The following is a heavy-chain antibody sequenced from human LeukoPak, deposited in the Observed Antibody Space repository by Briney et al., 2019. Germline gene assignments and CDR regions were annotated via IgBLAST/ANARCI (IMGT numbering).Heavy chain of an antibody. CDR3: TDWDAARFDY. D-gene: IGHD1-1*01. J-gene: IGHJ4*02. CDR1: GFTFTNAW. Sequence: GGSLRLSCAASGFTFTNAWMNWVRQPPGKGLEWVGRIFSKTDGGATDYAAPVKGRFIISRDDSENTLYLQMNSLQTEDTAVYYCTDWDAARFDYWGQGSLVTVSS. CDR2: IFSKTDGGAT. V-gene: IGHV3-15*01.